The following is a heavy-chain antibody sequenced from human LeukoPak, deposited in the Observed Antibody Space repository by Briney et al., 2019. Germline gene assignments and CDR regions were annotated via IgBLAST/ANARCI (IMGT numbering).Heavy chain of an antibody. Sequence: SVKVSCKASGGTFSSYAISWVRQAPGQGLEWMGGIIPIFGTANYAQKFQGRVTITADESTSTAYMELSSLRSEDTAVYYCARDVPSIAAHPGNYMDVWGKGTTVTVSS. CDR1: GGTFSSYA. V-gene: IGHV1-69*13. D-gene: IGHD6-6*01. J-gene: IGHJ6*03. CDR2: IIPIFGTA. CDR3: ARDVPSIAAHPGNYMDV.